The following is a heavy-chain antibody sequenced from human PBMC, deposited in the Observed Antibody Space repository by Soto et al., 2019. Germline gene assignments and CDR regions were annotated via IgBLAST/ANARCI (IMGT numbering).Heavy chain of an antibody. CDR1: GFTFSSYV. J-gene: IGHJ4*02. CDR3: AKLPIRGCSSTSCYIDY. CDR2: ISGSGGST. D-gene: IGHD2-2*02. V-gene: IGHV3-23*01. Sequence: GGSLRLSCAVSGFTFSSYVMTWVRQAPGKGLEWVSAISGSGGSTYYADSVKGRFTISRDNSKNTLYLQMNSLRAEDTAVYYCAKLPIRGCSSTSCYIDYWGQGTLVTVSS.